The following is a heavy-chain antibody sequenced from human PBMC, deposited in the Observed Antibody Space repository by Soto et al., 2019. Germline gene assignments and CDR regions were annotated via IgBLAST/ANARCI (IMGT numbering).Heavy chain of an antibody. Sequence: GGSLRLSCAASGFTFSDYYMSWIRQAPGKGLEWVSYISSSSSYTNYADSVKGRFTISRDNAKNSLYLQMNSLRAEDTAVYYCARDSHELSGLRGVIYWYFDLWGRGTLVTVSS. J-gene: IGHJ2*01. CDR2: ISSSSSYT. V-gene: IGHV3-11*06. D-gene: IGHD3-10*01. CDR3: ARDSHELSGLRGVIYWYFDL. CDR1: GFTFSDYY.